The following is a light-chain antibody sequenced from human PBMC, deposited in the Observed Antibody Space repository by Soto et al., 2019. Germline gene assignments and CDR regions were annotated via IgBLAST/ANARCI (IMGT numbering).Light chain of an antibody. V-gene: IGLV1-44*01. J-gene: IGLJ2*01. CDR1: SSNIGSNT. CDR2: SNN. CDR3: AAWEDSLNGVV. Sequence: QSVLTQPPSASGTPGQRVTISCSGSSSNIGSNTVNWYQQLPGTAPKLLIYSNNQRPSGVPDRFSGSKSGTSASLAISGLQSEDEADYYCAAWEDSLNGVVFGGRTKLTVL.